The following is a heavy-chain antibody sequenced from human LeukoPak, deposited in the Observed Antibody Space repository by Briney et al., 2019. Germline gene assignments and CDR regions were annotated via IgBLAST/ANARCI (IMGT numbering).Heavy chain of an antibody. D-gene: IGHD4-17*01. CDR3: ARLGATGDYGGY. CDR2: IYYSGST. CDR1: GGSISSYY. V-gene: IGHV4-59*01. J-gene: IGHJ4*02. Sequence: SETLSLTCTVSGGSISSYYWSWIRQPPGKGLEWIGYIYYSGSTNYNPSLKSRVTISVDTSKNQFSLKLSSVTAADTAVYYCARLGATGDYGGYWGQGTLVTVSS.